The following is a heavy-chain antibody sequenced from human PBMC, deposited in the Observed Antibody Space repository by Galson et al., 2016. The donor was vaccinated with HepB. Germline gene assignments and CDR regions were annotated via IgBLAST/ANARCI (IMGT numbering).Heavy chain of an antibody. CDR1: GYTFTSYD. CDR2: MKPNSGNT. Sequence: SVKVSCKASGYTFTSYDINWVRQATGQGLEWMGWMKPNSGNTGYEQKFQGRVTMTRNTSISTAYMELSSLRTEDTAVYYCARARRITIFGVFFMTWFDPWGQGTLVTVSS. D-gene: IGHD3-3*01. CDR3: ARARRITIFGVFFMTWFDP. J-gene: IGHJ5*02. V-gene: IGHV1-8*01.